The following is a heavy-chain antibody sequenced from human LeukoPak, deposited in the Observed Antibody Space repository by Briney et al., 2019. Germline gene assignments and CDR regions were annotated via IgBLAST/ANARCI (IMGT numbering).Heavy chain of an antibody. V-gene: IGHV4-34*01. D-gene: IGHD6-19*01. J-gene: IGHJ5*02. CDR3: ARQPYSSGWYIWFDP. CDR2: INHSGST. CDR1: GGSFSGYY. Sequence: SETLSLTCAVYGGSFSGYYWSWIRQPPGKGLEWIGEINHSGSTNYNPSLKSRVTISVDTSKNQFSLKLSSVTAADTAVYYCARQPYSSGWYIWFDPWGQGTLVTVSS.